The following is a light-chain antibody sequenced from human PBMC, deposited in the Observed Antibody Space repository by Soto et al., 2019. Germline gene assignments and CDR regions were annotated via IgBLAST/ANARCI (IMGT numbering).Light chain of an antibody. V-gene: IGKV3-20*01. CDR1: QSVSNTY. CDR3: QQYGTSPPVYA. CDR2: HAS. J-gene: IGKJ2*01. Sequence: EIVLTQSPGTLSLSEGERATLSCRTSQSVSNTYLAWYQQKPGQAPRLLIYHASSRATGIPDRFSGSGSGTDFTLTISRLEPEDFAVYYCQQYGTSPPVYAFGQGTKLEI.